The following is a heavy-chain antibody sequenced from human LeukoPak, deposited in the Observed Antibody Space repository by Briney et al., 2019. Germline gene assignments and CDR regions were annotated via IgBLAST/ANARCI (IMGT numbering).Heavy chain of an antibody. CDR3: AKGVDIVAPNYG. D-gene: IGHD5-12*01. Sequence: GGSLRLSCAASGFTFRSYGMHWVRLAPGKGLEWVAVISYDGSNKYYADSVKGRFTISRDNSKNTLYLQMNSLRAEDTAVYYCAKGVDIVAPNYGWGQGTLVTVSS. CDR1: GFTFRSYG. V-gene: IGHV3-30*18. J-gene: IGHJ4*02. CDR2: ISYDGSNK.